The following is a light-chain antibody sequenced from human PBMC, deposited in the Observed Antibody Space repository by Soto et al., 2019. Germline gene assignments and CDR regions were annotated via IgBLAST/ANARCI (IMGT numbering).Light chain of an antibody. CDR1: QTVYSN. CDR2: DAS. V-gene: IGKV3-15*01. Sequence: EIVMAQSPATLSVSPGEGATLSCRASQTVYSNLAWYQQKPGQAPRLLIDDASTRATGIPARFSGSGSGTECTLTISSLQSEDFAVYYCQQYNKWPLTFGGGTKVEIK. CDR3: QQYNKWPLT. J-gene: IGKJ4*01.